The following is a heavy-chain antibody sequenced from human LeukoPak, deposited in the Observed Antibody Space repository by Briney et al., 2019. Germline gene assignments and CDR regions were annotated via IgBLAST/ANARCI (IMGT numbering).Heavy chain of an antibody. CDR2: IKQDGREK. J-gene: IGHJ6*01. V-gene: IGHV3-7*01. CDR3: ARDRATLRV. CDR1: GFTFNSYW. Sequence: GGSLSLSCAASGFTFNSYWMGWVRPAPGRVLEWVANIKQDGREKYYVDSLKGRFTNSRDKAKNSLYLELNSLRAEDTAVYYCARDRATLRVWGQGTTVIVFS.